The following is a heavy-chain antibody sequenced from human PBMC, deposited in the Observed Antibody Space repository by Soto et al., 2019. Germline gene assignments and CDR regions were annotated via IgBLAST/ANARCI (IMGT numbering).Heavy chain of an antibody. J-gene: IGHJ3*02. CDR1: GVSISSSNYY. CDR2: IYYSGIT. Sequence: PWETLSLTCTFSGVSISSSNYYCGWIRQPPWKGLEWIGSIYYSGITYYNPSLKSRVTISVDTSKNQFSLNLHSVTAADTAVYSCARTPTANLDAFEIWGQGTMVNVSS. V-gene: IGHV4-39*01. CDR3: ARTPTANLDAFEI. D-gene: IGHD7-27*01.